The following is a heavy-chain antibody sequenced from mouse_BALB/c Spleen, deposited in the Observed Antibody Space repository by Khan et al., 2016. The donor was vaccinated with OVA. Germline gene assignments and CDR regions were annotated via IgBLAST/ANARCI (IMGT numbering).Heavy chain of an antibody. J-gene: IGHJ2*01. V-gene: IGHV1S132*01. CDR2: FYPGTNNT. CDR3: ASEEALYYFDD. Sequence: VQLQESGAELVRPGVSVNLSCKTSGYIYTSFCTHGVKQRSRQGVEGSARFYPGTNNTYYNENPKHSATLTADTSSSTAYMHINSLNSEASAVYFCASEEALYYFDDWGAGTTLTVSS. CDR1: GYIYTSFC. D-gene: IGHD3-2*02.